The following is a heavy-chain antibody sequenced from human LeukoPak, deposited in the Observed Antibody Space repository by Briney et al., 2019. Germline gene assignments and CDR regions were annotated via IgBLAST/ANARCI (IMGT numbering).Heavy chain of an antibody. CDR3: ARNSAAVGWFDP. D-gene: IGHD6-19*01. Sequence: SETLSVTCAVYGGSFSGYYWSWIRQPPGKGLEWIGEINHSGSTNYNPSLKSRVTISVDTSKNQFSLKLSSVTAADTAVYYCARNSAAVGWFDPWGQGTLVTVSS. CDR1: GGSFSGYY. CDR2: INHSGST. V-gene: IGHV4-34*01. J-gene: IGHJ5*02.